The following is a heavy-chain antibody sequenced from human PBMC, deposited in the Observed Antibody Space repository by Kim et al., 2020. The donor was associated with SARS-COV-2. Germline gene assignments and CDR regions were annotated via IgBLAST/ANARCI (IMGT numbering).Heavy chain of an antibody. D-gene: IGHD5-12*01. J-gene: IGHJ4*02. V-gene: IGHV3-11*04. CDR3: ARAPEGYNYVGNFDY. Sequence: DSVKGRFTISRDNAKNSLYLQMNSLRAEDTAVYYCARAPEGYNYVGNFDYWGQGTLVTVSS.